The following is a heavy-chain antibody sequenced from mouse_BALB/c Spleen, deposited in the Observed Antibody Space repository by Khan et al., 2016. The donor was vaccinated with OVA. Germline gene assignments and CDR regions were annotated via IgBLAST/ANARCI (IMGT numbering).Heavy chain of an antibody. CDR1: GFTFSSYA. Sequence: EVELVESGGGLVKPGGSLKLSCAASGFTFSSYALSWVRQTPEKRLEWVATISSGGSYTYYPGSVKGRFTISRENARNTLYMQMSSLRSEDTPLYYCARAPCYYGSNYFVYWGQGSTLTVSS. V-gene: IGHV5-9-3*01. CDR2: ISSGGSYT. J-gene: IGHJ2*01. CDR3: ARAPCYYGSNYFVY. D-gene: IGHD1-1*01.